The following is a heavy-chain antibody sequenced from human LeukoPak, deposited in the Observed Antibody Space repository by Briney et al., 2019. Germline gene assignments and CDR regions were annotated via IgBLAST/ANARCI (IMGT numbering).Heavy chain of an antibody. V-gene: IGHV3-21*01. D-gene: IGHD3-10*01. Sequence: PGGSLRLSWAASGFTLSDYHMNWVRQAPGKGLEWLSSITTISHYIYYAGAVRGRFTISRDNAKNSLYLQMNSLRGEDTAVYYCARSGGPGTYHQLRYNWFDPWGQGTLVTVSS. CDR2: ITTISHYI. CDR1: GFTLSDYH. J-gene: IGHJ5*02. CDR3: ARSGGPGTYHQLRYNWFDP.